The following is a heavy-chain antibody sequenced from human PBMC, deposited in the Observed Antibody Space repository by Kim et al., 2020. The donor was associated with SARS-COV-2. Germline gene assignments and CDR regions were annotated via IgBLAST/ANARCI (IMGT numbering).Heavy chain of an antibody. CDR3: AKTSYYSGSGSYYIFDY. Sequence: GGSLRLSCVASGFTFSNYWMSWVRQAPGKGLEWVANIKQDASEKSYVDSVKGRFTISRDNTKKSLFLQMNSLRAEDTAVYYCAKTSYYSGSGSYYIFDYWGQGTLDTVSP. J-gene: IGHJ4*02. D-gene: IGHD3-10*01. CDR1: GFTFSNYW. CDR2: IKQDASEK. V-gene: IGHV3-7*03.